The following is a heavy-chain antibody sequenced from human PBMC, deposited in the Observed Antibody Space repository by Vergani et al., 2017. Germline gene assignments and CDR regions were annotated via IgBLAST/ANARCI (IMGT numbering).Heavy chain of an antibody. V-gene: IGHV1-69*01. CDR3: ASLERGIVGATL. D-gene: IGHD1-26*01. Sequence: QVQLVQSGAEVKKPGSSVKVSCKASGGTFSSYAISWVRQAPGQGLEWMGGIIPIFGTANSAQKSQGRVTITADDSTSTAYMELSSLRSEDTAVYYCASLERGIVGATLWGQGTLVTVSS. CDR2: IIPIFGTA. CDR1: GGTFSSYA. J-gene: IGHJ4*02.